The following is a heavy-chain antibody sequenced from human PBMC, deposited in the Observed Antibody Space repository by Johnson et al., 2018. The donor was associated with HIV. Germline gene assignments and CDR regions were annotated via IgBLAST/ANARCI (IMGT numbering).Heavy chain of an antibody. CDR3: AREGGGAGSGSYALGAFDI. CDR2: ISSNGGST. Sequence: VQLVESGGGCAKPRGSLRLSCAASGFTFSSYAMHWVRQAPGKGLEYVSAISSNGGSTYYANSVKGRFTISRDNSKNTLYLQMGSLRNEDMAVYYCAREGGGAGSGSYALGAFDIWGQGTMVTVSS. D-gene: IGHD1-26*01. CDR1: GFTFSSYA. V-gene: IGHV3-64*01. J-gene: IGHJ3*02.